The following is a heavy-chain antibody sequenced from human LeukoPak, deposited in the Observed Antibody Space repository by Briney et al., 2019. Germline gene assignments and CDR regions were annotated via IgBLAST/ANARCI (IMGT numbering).Heavy chain of an antibody. J-gene: IGHJ6*02. CDR3: AKDGVDIVVVVAADYYYYGMDV. CDR1: GFTFSSYG. CDR2: ISYDGSNK. Sequence: GGSQRLSCAASGFTFSSYGMHWVRQAPGKGLEWVAVISYDGSNKYYADSVKGRFTISRDNSKNTLYLQMNSLRAEDTAVYYCAKDGVDIVVVVAADYYYYGMDVWGQGTTVTVSS. V-gene: IGHV3-30*18. D-gene: IGHD2-15*01.